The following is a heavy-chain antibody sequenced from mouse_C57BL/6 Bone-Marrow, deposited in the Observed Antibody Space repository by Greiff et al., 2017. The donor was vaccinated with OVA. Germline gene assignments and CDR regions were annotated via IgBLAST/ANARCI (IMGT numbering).Heavy chain of an antibody. D-gene: IGHD1-1*01. Sequence: VQLQQSGPELVKPGASVKISCKASGYTFTDYYMNWVKQSHGKSLEWIGDINPNNGGTSYNQKFKGKATLTVDKSSSTAYMELRSLTSEDSAVYYCARGPLYYGFAYWGQGTLVTVSA. CDR3: ARGPLYYGFAY. CDR1: GYTFTDYY. V-gene: IGHV1-26*01. CDR2: INPNNGGT. J-gene: IGHJ3*01.